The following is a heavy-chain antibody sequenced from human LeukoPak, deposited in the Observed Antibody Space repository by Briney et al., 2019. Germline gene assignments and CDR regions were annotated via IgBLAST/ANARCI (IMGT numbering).Heavy chain of an antibody. CDR3: ARCSTMVRGVNPYYYYGMDV. V-gene: IGHV1-69*01. Sequence: ASVTVSCKASGGTFSSYAISWVRPAPGQGLEWMGGIIPIFGTANYAQKFQGRVTITADESTSSAYMELSILGSEDTAVYYCARCSTMVRGVNPYYYYGMDVWGQGTTVTVSS. CDR2: IIPIFGTA. D-gene: IGHD3-10*01. J-gene: IGHJ6*02. CDR1: GGTFSSYA.